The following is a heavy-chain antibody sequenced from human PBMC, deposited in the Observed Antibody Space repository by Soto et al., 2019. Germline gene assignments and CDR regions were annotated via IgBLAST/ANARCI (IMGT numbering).Heavy chain of an antibody. CDR2: INAGNGNT. D-gene: IGHD3-16*01. V-gene: IGHV1-3*01. Sequence: ASVKVSCKASGYTFTSYAMHWVRQAPGQRLEWIGWINAGNGNTKYSQKFQGRVTITRDTSASTAYMELSSLRPEDTALYYCAKARLWGGDGYNSYYYNAMDVWGQGTTVTVSS. CDR1: GYTFTSYA. J-gene: IGHJ6*02. CDR3: AKARLWGGDGYNSYYYNAMDV.